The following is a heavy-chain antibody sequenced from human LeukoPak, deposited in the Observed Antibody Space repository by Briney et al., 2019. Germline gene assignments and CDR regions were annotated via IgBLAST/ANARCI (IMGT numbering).Heavy chain of an antibody. CDR2: INPDGTST. J-gene: IGHJ3*02. CDR1: GFIFRRYW. V-gene: IGHV3-74*01. D-gene: IGHD3-22*01. Sequence: GGTLRLSCAASGFIFRRYWMYWVRQAPGKGLVWVSHINPDGTSTNYGDFVKGRFTISRDNAKNTLYLQMNSLRVDDTALYFCASLTHYNSRSFAFDIWGPGTMVTVSS. CDR3: ASLTHYNSRSFAFDI.